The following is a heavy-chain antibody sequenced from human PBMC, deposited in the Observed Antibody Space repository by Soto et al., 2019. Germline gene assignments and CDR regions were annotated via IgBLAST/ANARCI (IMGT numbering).Heavy chain of an antibody. D-gene: IGHD6-19*01. CDR2: VFHTGTT. J-gene: IGHJ4*02. Sequence: QVPLQESGPGLVEPSGTLSLTCAVSGDSVSSPYYWCWVRQPPGKGLEWIGEVFHTGTTSYNPSLRSRVTISMDKSINQFSLDLSSVTAADTAVYYCARSAGWYAVHSWGPGTLVIVSS. V-gene: IGHV4-4*02. CDR3: ARSAGWYAVHS. CDR1: GDSVSSPYY.